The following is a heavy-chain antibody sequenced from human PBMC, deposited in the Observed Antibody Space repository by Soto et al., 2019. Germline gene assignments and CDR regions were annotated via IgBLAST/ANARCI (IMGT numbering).Heavy chain of an antibody. V-gene: IGHV1-46*01. CDR3: WSNGVMRAITRSQLDA. CDR1: AYIFSNSH. CDR2: INPSDGNT. J-gene: IGHJ4*02. Sequence: AAVQVPCKPSAYIFSNSHIQWVRQAPAQGLEWLGIINPSDGNTSYAEKLQGRVTMTPDNTTSTTYMQLISMRTVDEAGDYYWSNGVMRAITRSQLDARGQGKLVTVSS. D-gene: IGHD1-26*01.